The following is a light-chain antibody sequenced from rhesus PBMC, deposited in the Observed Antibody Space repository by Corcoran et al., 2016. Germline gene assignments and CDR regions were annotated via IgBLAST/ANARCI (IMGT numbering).Light chain of an antibody. J-gene: IGKJ4*01. CDR3: LQHSNWPLT. Sequence: EIVMTQSPATLSLSPGERATLSCRASQSVTSSLAWYQQKPGQAPRLLIYGAASRATGIPDRFSGSGSGTDFNLTISSLEPEDVAVYYCLQHSNWPLTFGGGTKVELK. V-gene: IGKV3-24*01. CDR2: GAA. CDR1: QSVTSS.